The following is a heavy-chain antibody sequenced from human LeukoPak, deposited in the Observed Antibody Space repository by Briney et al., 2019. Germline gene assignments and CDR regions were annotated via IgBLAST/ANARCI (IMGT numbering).Heavy chain of an antibody. D-gene: IGHD6-19*01. CDR3: ARAIAVADFDY. V-gene: IGHV3-23*01. CDR2: VSGGGSKP. CDR1: GFTFSSYA. J-gene: IGHJ4*02. Sequence: GGSLRLSCAVSGFTFSSYAMSWVRQAPGKGLEWVSSVSGGGSKPYYADSVKGRFTISRDNSKNTLYLQMNSPRAEDTAVYYCARAIAVADFDYWGQGTLVTVSS.